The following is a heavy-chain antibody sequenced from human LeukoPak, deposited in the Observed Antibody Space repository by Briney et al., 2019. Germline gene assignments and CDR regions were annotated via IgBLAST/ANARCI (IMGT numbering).Heavy chain of an antibody. CDR1: GFTFSSYW. J-gene: IGHJ4*02. CDR2: VRSDGTGP. D-gene: IGHD3-10*01. V-gene: IGHV3-74*03. Sequence: GGSLRLSCAASGFTFSSYWMHWVRQVPGKGLMWVSRVRSDGTGPTYAASVKGRFTTSRDNAKNTLYLQMNSLRAEDTAVYYCARGGSGSYYNVKGYWGQGTLVTVSS. CDR3: ARGGSGSYYNVKGY.